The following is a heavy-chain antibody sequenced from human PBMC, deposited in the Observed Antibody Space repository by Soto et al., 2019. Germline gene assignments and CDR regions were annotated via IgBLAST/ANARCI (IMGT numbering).Heavy chain of an antibody. D-gene: IGHD6-19*01. CDR1: GGTFSSYA. CDR2: IIPIFGTA. V-gene: IGHV1-69*13. J-gene: IGHJ5*02. Sequence: SVKVSCKASGGTFSSYAISGVRQAPGQGLEWMGGIIPIFGTANYAQKFQGRVTINADESTSTDYLELSSLRPEDTAVYYCARDLAAGTRYWFDPWGQGILVTVSS. CDR3: ARDLAAGTRYWFDP.